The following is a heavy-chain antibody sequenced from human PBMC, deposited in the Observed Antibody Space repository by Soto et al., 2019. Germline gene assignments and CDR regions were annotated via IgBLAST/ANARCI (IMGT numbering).Heavy chain of an antibody. D-gene: IGHD6-19*01. J-gene: IGHJ3*02. V-gene: IGHV3-21*06. Sequence: EVQLVESGGGLVKPGESLRLSCAGSGFIFSDYSMNWVRQSPGKGLEWVSSISSRSLSLYYADSVRGRVTISRDNAKNSLFLEMNSLRAEDTALYYCAGDQSSGLKAFDIWGQGTMVTVSS. CDR1: GFIFSDYS. CDR3: AGDQSSGLKAFDI. CDR2: ISSRSLSL.